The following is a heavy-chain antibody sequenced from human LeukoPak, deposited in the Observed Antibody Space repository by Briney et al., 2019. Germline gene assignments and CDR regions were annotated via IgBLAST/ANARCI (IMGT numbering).Heavy chain of an antibody. V-gene: IGHV3-23*01. CDR2: ISNSDSST. CDR1: GFTFRTYA. D-gene: IGHD1-14*01. Sequence: GGSLRLSCVASGFTFRTYAMSWVRQAPGKGLEWVSTISNSDSSTYYADLVKGRFTISRDNSENTLYLQMNSLRAEDTAVYYCAKATGYLLWGQGTLVTVSS. CDR3: AKATGYLL. J-gene: IGHJ4*02.